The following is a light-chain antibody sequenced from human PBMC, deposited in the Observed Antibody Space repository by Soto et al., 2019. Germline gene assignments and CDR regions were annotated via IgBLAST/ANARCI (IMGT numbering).Light chain of an antibody. CDR1: QSVSSY. J-gene: IGKJ2*01. CDR3: QQRSNWLPYT. Sequence: EIVLTQSPATLSLSPGERATLSCRASQSVSSYLAWYQQKPGQAPRLLIYDASNRATGIPARFSGSGSGTDVTLTISSLEPEDFAVYYCQQRSNWLPYTFGQGTKLEIK. V-gene: IGKV3-11*01. CDR2: DAS.